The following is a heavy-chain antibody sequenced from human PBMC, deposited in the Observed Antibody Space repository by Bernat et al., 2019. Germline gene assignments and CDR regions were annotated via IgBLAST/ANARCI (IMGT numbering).Heavy chain of an antibody. V-gene: IGHV3-74*01. Sequence: EVQLVESGGGLVQPGGSPRLSCAASGFTFSSYWMHWVRQAPGKGLVWVSRINSDGSSTIYADSVKGRFTISRDNAKNTLYLQMNSLRAEDTAVYYCARAALGDTAMAHYYYYMDVWGKGTTVTVSS. CDR1: GFTFSSYW. CDR2: INSDGSST. CDR3: ARAALGDTAMAHYYYYMDV. D-gene: IGHD5-18*01. J-gene: IGHJ6*03.